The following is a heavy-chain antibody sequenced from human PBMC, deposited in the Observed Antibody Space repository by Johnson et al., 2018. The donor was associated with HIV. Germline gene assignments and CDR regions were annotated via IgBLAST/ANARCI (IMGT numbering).Heavy chain of an antibody. V-gene: IGHV3-13*01. CDR3: ARGITARGTFDI. CDR1: GFTFSSYG. CDR2: IGTAGDT. D-gene: IGHD1-14*01. Sequence: VQLVESGGGLVQPGGSLRLSCAASGFTFSSYGMHWVRQATGKGLEWVSAIGTAGDTYYPGSVKGRFTISRDNSKNTLYLQMNSLRVEDTAVYYCARGITARGTFDIWGQGTMVTVSS. J-gene: IGHJ3*02.